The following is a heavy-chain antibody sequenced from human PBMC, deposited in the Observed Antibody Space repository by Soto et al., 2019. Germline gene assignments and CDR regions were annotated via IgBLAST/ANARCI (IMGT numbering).Heavy chain of an antibody. V-gene: IGHV4-59*08. D-gene: IGHD3-16*02. J-gene: IGHJ5*02. CDR1: GGSISSYY. CDR2: IYYSGST. Sequence: SETLSLTCTVSGGSISSYYWSWIRQPPGKGLEWIGYIYYSGSTNYNPSLKSRVTISVDTSKNQFSLRLSSVTAADTAVYYCARQAYYDYIWGSYRGDPRNWFDPWGQGTLVTVSS. CDR3: ARQAYYDYIWGSYRGDPRNWFDP.